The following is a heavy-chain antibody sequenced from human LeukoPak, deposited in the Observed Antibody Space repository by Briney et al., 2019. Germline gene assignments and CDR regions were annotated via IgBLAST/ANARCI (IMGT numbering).Heavy chain of an antibody. V-gene: IGHV3-23*01. CDR2: ISGRSGTT. J-gene: IGHJ6*03. D-gene: IGHD3-16*02. CDR3: AKSLSPLIVTHYYYMDV. Sequence: GGSLRLSCVASGFTFTSSAMSWVRQAPGKGLEWVSAISGRSGTTYYADSVKGRFTISRDNSKNTLYLQMNSLRAEDTAVYYCAKSLSPLIVTHYYYMDVWGKGTTVTVSS. CDR1: GFTFTSSA.